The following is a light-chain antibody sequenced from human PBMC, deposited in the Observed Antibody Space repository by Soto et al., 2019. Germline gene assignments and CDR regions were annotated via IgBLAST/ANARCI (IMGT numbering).Light chain of an antibody. J-gene: IGLJ2*01. CDR3: NSYTSSSTLVV. Sequence: QPVLTQPASVSGSPGQSITISCTGTSSDIGAYNYVSWYQQHPGKAPKLIIYDVSNRPSGVSNRFSGSKSGNTASLTISGLHAEDEADYYCNSYTSSSTLVVFGGGTKLTVL. CDR2: DVS. V-gene: IGLV2-14*03. CDR1: SSDIGAYNY.